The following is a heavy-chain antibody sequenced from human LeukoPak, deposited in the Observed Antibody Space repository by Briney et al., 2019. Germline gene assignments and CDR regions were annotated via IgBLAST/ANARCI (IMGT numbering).Heavy chain of an antibody. J-gene: IGHJ4*02. CDR1: GFSFTTYW. CDR2: INHSGST. V-gene: IGHV4-34*01. CDR3: ARSRGWYSI. Sequence: PGGSLRLSCAASGFSFTTYWMGWVRQPPGKGLEWIGEINHSGSTNYNPSLKSRVTISVDTSKNQFSLKLSSVTAADTAVYYCARSRGWYSIWGQGTLVTVSS. D-gene: IGHD6-19*01.